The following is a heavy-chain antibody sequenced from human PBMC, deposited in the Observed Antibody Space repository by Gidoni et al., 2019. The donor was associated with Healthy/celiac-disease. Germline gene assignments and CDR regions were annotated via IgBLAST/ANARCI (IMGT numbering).Heavy chain of an antibody. CDR1: AFPFSSYA. D-gene: IGHD5-18*01. V-gene: IGHV3-23*01. Sequence: EVQLLESGGGLVQPGGSLRLSCAASAFPFSSYAMSWVRQASGKGLEWVSAISGSGGSTYYADSEKGRFTISRDNSKNTLYLQMNSLRAEDTAVYYCAKNVDTAIYYWGQGTLVTVSS. CDR3: AKNVDTAIYY. J-gene: IGHJ4*02. CDR2: ISGSGGST.